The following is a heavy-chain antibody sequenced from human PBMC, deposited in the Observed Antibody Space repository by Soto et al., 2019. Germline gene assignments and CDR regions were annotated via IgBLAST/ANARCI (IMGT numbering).Heavy chain of an antibody. J-gene: IGHJ4*02. CDR3: ARANVGPPGGGSWTMPFDF. Sequence: SETLSLTCSVSGDSVSNYYWSWFRQPAGKGLEWIGRIYTGGSTNYNPSLKSRVTLSVDTSKNQFSLRLTSVTAADTAVYYCARANVGPPGGGSWTMPFDFWGQGTLVTISS. D-gene: IGHD2-15*01. V-gene: IGHV4-4*07. CDR2: IYTGGST. CDR1: GDSVSNYY.